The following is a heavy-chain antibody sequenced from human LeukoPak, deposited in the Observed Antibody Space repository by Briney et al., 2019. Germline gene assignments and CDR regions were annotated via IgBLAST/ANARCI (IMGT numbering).Heavy chain of an antibody. J-gene: IGHJ4*02. CDR2: ISGSGGST. Sequence: GGSLRLSCAASGFTFSSYAMSWVRQAPGKGLEWVSAISGSGGSTYYADSVKGRFTISRDNSKNTLYLQMNSLRDEDTAVYYCAVLWVPPLLWFVDEFDYWGQGTLVTVSS. CDR1: GFTFSSYA. CDR3: AVLWVPPLLWFVDEFDY. V-gene: IGHV3-23*01. D-gene: IGHD3-10*01.